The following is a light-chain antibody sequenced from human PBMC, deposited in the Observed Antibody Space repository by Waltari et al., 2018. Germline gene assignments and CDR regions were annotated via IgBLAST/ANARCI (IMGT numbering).Light chain of an antibody. CDR2: DVT. V-gene: IGLV2-14*03. CDR1: NNDVGASKF. Sequence: QSALTQPASVSGSPGQSITISCTGTNNDVGASKFVSWYQQHPGRAPLLMIYDVTERPAGSAYRFSGSKSANTASLTISGLLPEDEAIYYCCSFTATHTLLFGGGTTVTVL. CDR3: CSFTATHTLL. J-gene: IGLJ2*01.